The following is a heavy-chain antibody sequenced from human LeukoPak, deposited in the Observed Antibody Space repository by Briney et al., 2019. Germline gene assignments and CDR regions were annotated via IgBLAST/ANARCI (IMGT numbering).Heavy chain of an antibody. CDR2: INHSGST. J-gene: IGHJ4*02. Sequence: PSETLSLTCAVYGGSFSAYYWSWIRQPPGKGLEWIGEINHSGSTNYNPSLRCRVTFSVDTSKNQFSLKVRSVTAADTAVYCCAGPARSPSEFEYWGQGTLVSVSS. CDR3: AGPARSPSEFEY. V-gene: IGHV4-34*01. D-gene: IGHD6-13*01. CDR1: GGSFSAYY.